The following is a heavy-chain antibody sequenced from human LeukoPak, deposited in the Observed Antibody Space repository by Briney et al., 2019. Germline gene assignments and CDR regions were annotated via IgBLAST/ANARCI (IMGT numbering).Heavy chain of an antibody. CDR2: IYHSGST. Sequence: PSETLSLTCTVSGYSISSGYYWGWIRQPPGKGLEWIGSIYHSGSTYYNPSLKGRVTISVDTSKNQFSLKLSSVTAADTAVYYCARDEAIGAFDIWGQGTMVTVSS. J-gene: IGHJ3*02. CDR1: GYSISSGYY. V-gene: IGHV4-38-2*02. CDR3: ARDEAIGAFDI.